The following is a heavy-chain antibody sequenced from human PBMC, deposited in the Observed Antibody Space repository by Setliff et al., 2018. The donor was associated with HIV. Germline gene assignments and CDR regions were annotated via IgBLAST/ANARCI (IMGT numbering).Heavy chain of an antibody. D-gene: IGHD6-19*01. CDR1: GGSISSSSYY. Sequence: SETLSLTCTVSGGSISSSSYYWGWIRQPPGKGLGWIGSIYYSGRTYYNPSLKSRVTMSVDTSKNRFSLKLNSVTAADTAVYYCARLNQQWLVRDSGSNWFDPWGQGILVTVSS. CDR2: IYYSGRT. V-gene: IGHV4-39*07. J-gene: IGHJ5*02. CDR3: ARLNQQWLVRDSGSNWFDP.